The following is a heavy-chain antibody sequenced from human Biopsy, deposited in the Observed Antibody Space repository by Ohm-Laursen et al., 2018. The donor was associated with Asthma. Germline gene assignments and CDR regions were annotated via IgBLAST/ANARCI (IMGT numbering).Heavy chain of an antibody. CDR2: ISVYNGNT. J-gene: IGHJ6*02. CDR1: GYTFNSAG. CDR3: ARAVDYSHYYGIDV. V-gene: IGHV1-18*01. D-gene: IGHD3-10*01. Sequence: ESSVKVSCKTSGYTFNSAGITWVRQAPGQGLEWMGWISVYNGNTKVAQKLQDRATMITDTSTSTAYMELRSLRSDDTAVYFCARAVDYSHYYGIDVWGQGTTVTVS.